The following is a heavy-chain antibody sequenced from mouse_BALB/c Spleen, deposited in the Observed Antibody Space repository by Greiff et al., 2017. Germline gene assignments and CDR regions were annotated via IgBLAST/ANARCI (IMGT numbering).Heavy chain of an antibody. V-gene: IGHV5-4*02. J-gene: IGHJ4*01. Sequence: EVQGVESGGGLVKPGGSLKLSCAASGFTFSDYYMYWVRQTPEKRLEWVATISDGGSYTYYPDSVKGRFTISRDNAKNNLYLQMSSLKSEDTAMYYCAREIYCPRHYAMDYWGQGTSVTVSS. D-gene: IGHD1-1*01. CDR2: ISDGGSYT. CDR3: AREIYCPRHYAMDY. CDR1: GFTFSDYY.